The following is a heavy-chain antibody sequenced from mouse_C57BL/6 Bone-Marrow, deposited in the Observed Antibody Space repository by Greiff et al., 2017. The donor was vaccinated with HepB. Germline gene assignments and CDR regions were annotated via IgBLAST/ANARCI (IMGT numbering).Heavy chain of an antibody. CDR2: ISYDGSN. D-gene: IGHD2-10*01. J-gene: IGHJ4*01. Sequence: VQLKQSGPGLVKPSQSLSLTCSVTGYSITSGYYWNWIRQFPGNKLEWMGYISYDGSNNYNPSLKNRISITRDTSKNQFFLKLNSVTTEDTATYYCSYYDAMDYWGQGTSVTVSS. CDR3: SYYDAMDY. CDR1: GYSITSGYY. V-gene: IGHV3-6*01.